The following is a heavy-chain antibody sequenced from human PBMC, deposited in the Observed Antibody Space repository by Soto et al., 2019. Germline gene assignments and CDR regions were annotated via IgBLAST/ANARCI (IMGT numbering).Heavy chain of an antibody. CDR1: RYTCTSYD. Sequence: QVQLVQSGAEVKEPGASVKVSCKASRYTCTSYDIDWVRQATGQGHEWMGWMNPNSGNTGYAQKFQGRVTMTRNTSISTVYMELSSLRSEDKAVYYCAREVQQLVNWGQGTLVTVSS. V-gene: IGHV1-8*01. CDR3: AREVQQLVN. J-gene: IGHJ4*02. D-gene: IGHD6-13*01. CDR2: MNPNSGNT.